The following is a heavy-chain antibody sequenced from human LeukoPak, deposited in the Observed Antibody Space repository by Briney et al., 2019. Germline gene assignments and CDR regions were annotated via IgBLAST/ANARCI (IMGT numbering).Heavy chain of an antibody. D-gene: IGHD2-2*03. V-gene: IGHV4-39*01. Sequence: SETLSLTCTVSGDSISSSNYYWGWIRQPPGKGLEWIGSIYYSGSTYYNPSLKSRVTISVDTSKNQFSLKLNSVTAADTAVYYCFWEPNRGYYAFDIWGQGTMVTVSS. CDR2: IYYSGST. J-gene: IGHJ3*02. CDR3: FWEPNRGYYAFDI. CDR1: GDSISSSNYY.